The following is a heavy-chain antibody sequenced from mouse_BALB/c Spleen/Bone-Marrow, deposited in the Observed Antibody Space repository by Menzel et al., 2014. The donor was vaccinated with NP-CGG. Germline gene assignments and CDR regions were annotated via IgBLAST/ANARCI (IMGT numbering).Heavy chain of an antibody. J-gene: IGHJ3*01. V-gene: IGHV14-4*02. CDR1: GFNIXDYY. CDR3: NGGYYEAWFAY. Sequence: VQLQQSGAELVRSGASVKLSCTASGFNIXDYYMHWVKQRPEQGLEWIGWIDPENGDTEYAPKFQGKATMTADTSSNTAYLQLSSLTSEDTAVYYCNGGYYEAWFAYWGQGTLVTVSA. D-gene: IGHD2-3*01. CDR2: IDPENGDT.